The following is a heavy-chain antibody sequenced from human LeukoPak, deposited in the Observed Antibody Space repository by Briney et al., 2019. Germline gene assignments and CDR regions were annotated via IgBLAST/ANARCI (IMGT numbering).Heavy chain of an antibody. CDR3: ARDFQRCFDY. CDR1: GYTFSGYY. Sequence: EASVKVSCTASGYTFSGYYIHWVRQAPGQGLEWMGWISAYNGNTNYAQKLQGRVTMTTDTSTSTAYMELRSLRSDDTAVYYCARDFQRCFDYWGQGTLVTVSS. CDR2: ISAYNGNT. V-gene: IGHV1-18*04. D-gene: IGHD6-25*01. J-gene: IGHJ4*02.